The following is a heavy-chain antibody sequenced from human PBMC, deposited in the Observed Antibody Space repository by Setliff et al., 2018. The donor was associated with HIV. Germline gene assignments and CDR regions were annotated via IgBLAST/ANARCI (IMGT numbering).Heavy chain of an antibody. CDR3: ARLLEGPDYSSDFRYFVWFPDV. D-gene: IGHD3-9*01. CDR1: GVYISNYH. Sequence: SETLSLTCTLSGVYISNYHWGWIRRPPGRGLEWIGSIHTTGSPKNNPSLQSRVSISIDMAKSLFSLELSSVTAADTAVYYCARLLEGPDYSSDFRYFVWFPDVWGQGTLVTVSS. CDR2: IHTTGSP. V-gene: IGHV4-4*08. J-gene: IGHJ4*02.